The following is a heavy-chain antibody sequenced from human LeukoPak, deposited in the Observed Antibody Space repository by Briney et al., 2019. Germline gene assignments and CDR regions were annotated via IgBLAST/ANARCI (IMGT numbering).Heavy chain of an antibody. CDR1: GFTFSSYG. CDR2: ISYDGSNK. CDR3: ARLKYYYYGMDV. J-gene: IGHJ6*02. Sequence: GGSLRLSCAASGFTFSSYGMHWVRQAPGKGLEWVAVISYDGSNKYYADSVKGRFTISRDNSKNTLYLQMNSLRAEDTPVYYCARLKYYYYGMDVWGQGTTVTVSS. V-gene: IGHV3-30*03.